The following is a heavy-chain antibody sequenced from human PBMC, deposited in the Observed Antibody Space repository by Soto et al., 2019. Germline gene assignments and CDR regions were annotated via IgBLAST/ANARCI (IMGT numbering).Heavy chain of an antibody. CDR1: GAPLSSGRW. CDR2: VYHTGST. V-gene: IGHV4-4*02. CDR3: ARNHQPGWYVIED. J-gene: IGHJ4*02. D-gene: IGHD6-19*01. Sequence: QVQLQESGPGLVKPSGTMSLTCAVSGAPLSSGRWWSWVRQAPGKGLEWIGEVYHTGSTNYSPSPQSRLTISVEKSKNQFSLKLTSVTAADTAVYYCARNHQPGWYVIEDWGQGTLVTVSS.